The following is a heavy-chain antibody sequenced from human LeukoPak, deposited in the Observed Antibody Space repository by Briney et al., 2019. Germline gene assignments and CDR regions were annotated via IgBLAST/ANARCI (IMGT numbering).Heavy chain of an antibody. CDR2: ISYDGSNK. D-gene: IGHD2-2*01. CDR3: AKDSERYCSSTSCYPFDY. Sequence: GGSLRLSCAASGFTFSSYAMSWVRQAPGKGLEWVAVISYDGSNKYYADSVKGRFTISRDNSKNTLYLQMNSLRAEDTAVYYCAKDSERYCSSTSCYPFDYWGQGTLVTVSS. V-gene: IGHV3-30*18. J-gene: IGHJ4*02. CDR1: GFTFSSYA.